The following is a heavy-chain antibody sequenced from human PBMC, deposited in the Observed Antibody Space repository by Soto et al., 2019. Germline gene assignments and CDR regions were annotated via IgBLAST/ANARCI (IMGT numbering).Heavy chain of an antibody. J-gene: IGHJ6*03. D-gene: IGHD2-2*01. CDR3: ARGSRYCSSTSCYYSYYYYMDV. V-gene: IGHV4-4*02. CDR1: SGSISSSNW. Sequence: QVQLQESGPGLVKRSGTLSLTCAVSSGSISSSNWWSWVRQPPGKGLEWIGEIYHSGSTNYNPSLKSRVTISVDKSKNQFSLKLSSVTAADTAVYYCARGSRYCSSTSCYYSYYYYMDVWGKGTTVTVSS. CDR2: IYHSGST.